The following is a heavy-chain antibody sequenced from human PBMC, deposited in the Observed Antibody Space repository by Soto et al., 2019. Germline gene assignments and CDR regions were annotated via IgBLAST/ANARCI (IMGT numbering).Heavy chain of an antibody. D-gene: IGHD1-26*01. CDR1: GGTFSSYS. V-gene: IGHV1-69*01. J-gene: IGHJ4*02. CDR3: ARDGGRHSGGIDY. Sequence: QVQLVQSGAEVKKPGSSVKVSCKASGGTFSSYSINWVRQAPGQGLEWMGEIIPIFGTANYAQKFQGRVTMTADESMSTAYMELSSLRSEDTAVYYCARDGGRHSGGIDYWGQGTLVTVSS. CDR2: IIPIFGTA.